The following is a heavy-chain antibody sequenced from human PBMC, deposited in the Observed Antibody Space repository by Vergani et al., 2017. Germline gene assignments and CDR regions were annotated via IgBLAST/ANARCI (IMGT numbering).Heavy chain of an antibody. CDR3: AKHFRGWGIDY. CDR1: GFTLSNYD. V-gene: IGHV3-30*02. D-gene: IGHD3-16*01. Sequence: QVQLVESGGGVVQRGGSLRLSCATSGFTLSNYDMQWIRQGSGQGLEFVAFIQFDGSNQYYADSVKGRFTLSRDFSKNTLYLQMNSLRTDDTATYYCAKHFRGWGIDYWGQGTQVIVSS. CDR2: IQFDGSNQ. J-gene: IGHJ4*02.